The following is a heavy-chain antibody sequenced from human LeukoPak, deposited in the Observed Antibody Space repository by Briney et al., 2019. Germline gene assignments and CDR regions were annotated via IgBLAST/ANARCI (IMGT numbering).Heavy chain of an antibody. Sequence: GASVKVSCKASGGIFSSYVITWVRQAPGQGLEWMGGIVPLSGKLSYSQKFQGRVTISTDDSTSTVYMELRSLRSEDTAVYFCARGRSVYDFWSGEVFWGQGTLVTVSS. D-gene: IGHD3-3*01. J-gene: IGHJ4*02. CDR2: IVPLSGKL. CDR3: ARGRSVYDFWSGEVF. CDR1: GGIFSSYV. V-gene: IGHV1-69*05.